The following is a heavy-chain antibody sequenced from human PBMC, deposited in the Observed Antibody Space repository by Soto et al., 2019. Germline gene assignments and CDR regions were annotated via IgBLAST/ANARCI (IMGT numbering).Heavy chain of an antibody. V-gene: IGHV4-4*07. D-gene: IGHD6-13*01. J-gene: IGHJ5*02. CDR2: IHSSGST. CDR1: GASMNSYH. CDR3: ERDKGAQAAGITWFEP. Sequence: SETLSLTCTVSGASMNSYHWSWIRQPAGKGLEWIGHIHSSGSTNYNPSLKSRVTMSVDTSKNQFSLRLMSLTAADTAVYYCERDKGAQAAGITWFEPWGQGSLVTVSS.